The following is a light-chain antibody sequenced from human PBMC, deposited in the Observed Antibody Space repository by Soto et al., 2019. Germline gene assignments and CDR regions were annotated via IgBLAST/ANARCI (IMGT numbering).Light chain of an antibody. CDR2: WNN. CDR1: RSNIGTNF. CDR3: AAWDDSLSAWV. Sequence: QSVLTQPPSASGAPGQRVTIPCSGSRSNIGTNFVYWYQQFPGTAPRLLIHWNNQRPSGVPDRFSGSKSGTSASLAISGLRSEDEADYYCAAWDDSLSAWVFGGGTKLTVL. V-gene: IGLV1-47*01. J-gene: IGLJ3*02.